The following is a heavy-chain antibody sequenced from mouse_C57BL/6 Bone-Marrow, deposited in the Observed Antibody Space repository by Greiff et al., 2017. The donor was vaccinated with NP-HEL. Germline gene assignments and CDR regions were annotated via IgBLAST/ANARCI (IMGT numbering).Heavy chain of an antibody. J-gene: IGHJ3*01. CDR3: ARGYGSGFAY. CDR2: ILPGSGST. CDR1: GYTFTGYW. D-gene: IGHD1-1*01. V-gene: IGHV1-9*01. Sequence: QVQLQQSGAELMKPGASVKLSCKATGYTFTGYWIEWVKQRPGHGLEWIGEILPGSGSTNYTEKFKGKATFTADTSSNTAYMQLSSLTTEDSAIYYCARGYGSGFAYWGQGTLVTVSA.